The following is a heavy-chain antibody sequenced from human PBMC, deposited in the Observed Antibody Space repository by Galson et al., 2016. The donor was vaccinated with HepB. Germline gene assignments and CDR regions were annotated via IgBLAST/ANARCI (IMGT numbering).Heavy chain of an antibody. CDR1: GYTFSNYY. Sequence: SVKVSCKASGYTFSNYYMHWVRQAPGQGLEWMGIINPSGGSTNYAQKFQGRVTMTRDTSTSTVYMELSSLRSEDTAVYYCAGTASTETAMDSYYYYYGMDVWGQGTTVTVSS. CDR3: AGTASTETAMDSYYYYYGMDV. J-gene: IGHJ6*02. V-gene: IGHV1-46*01. CDR2: INPSGGST. D-gene: IGHD5-18*01.